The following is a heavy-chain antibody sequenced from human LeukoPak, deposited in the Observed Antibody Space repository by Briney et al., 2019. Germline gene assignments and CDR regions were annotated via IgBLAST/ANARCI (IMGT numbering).Heavy chain of an antibody. D-gene: IGHD6-19*01. V-gene: IGHV3-30*03. CDR2: ISYDGSYK. CDR1: GFTFSTYA. J-gene: IGHJ4*02. Sequence: GGSLRPSCAASGFTFSTYAMHWVRQAPGKGLEWVAVISYDGSYKYYADSVKGRFSISRDNSKKTLYLQMSSLRDEDTAVYYCAGVSESGWYYFDYWGQGTLVTVSS. CDR3: AGVSESGWYYFDY.